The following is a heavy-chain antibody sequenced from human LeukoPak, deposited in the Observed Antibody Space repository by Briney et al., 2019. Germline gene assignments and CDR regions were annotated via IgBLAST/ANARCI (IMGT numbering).Heavy chain of an antibody. CDR3: AKEGVRYGSGSGGIDY. D-gene: IGHD3-10*01. J-gene: IGHJ4*02. V-gene: IGHV3-20*04. CDR1: GFTFDDYG. CDR2: INWNGGST. Sequence: GGSLRLSCAASGFTFDDYGMSWVRQAPGKGLEWVSGINWNGGSTGYADSVKGRFTISRDNAKNSLYLQMNSLRAEDTALYYWAKEGVRYGSGSGGIDYWGQGTLVTVSS.